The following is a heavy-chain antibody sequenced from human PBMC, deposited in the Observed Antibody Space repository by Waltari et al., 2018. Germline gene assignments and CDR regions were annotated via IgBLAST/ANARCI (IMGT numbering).Heavy chain of an antibody. J-gene: IGHJ5*01. CDR1: DYSISNGYH. CDR3: VRGVNMGSTCWFES. CDR2: IYYSGST. Sequence: QVQLQESGPGLVKPSETLSLTCGVSDYSISNGYHWGWIRQPPGKGLEYIGSIYYSGSTYYNPSLKSRVTISVDTSKNQFSLNLSSVTAADTAVYFCVRGVNMGSTCWFESWGQGTLVTVSS. V-gene: IGHV4-38-2*01. D-gene: IGHD1-26*01.